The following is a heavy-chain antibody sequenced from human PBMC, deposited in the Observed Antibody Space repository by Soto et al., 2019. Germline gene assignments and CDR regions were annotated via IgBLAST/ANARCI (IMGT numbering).Heavy chain of an antibody. J-gene: IGHJ4*02. V-gene: IGHV1-18*01. CDR1: GYTFTSYG. D-gene: IGHD3-16*01. CDR3: ARSEKGGVVVRGFGYWD. CDR2: ISAYNGNT. Sequence: QVQLVQSGAEVKKPGASVKVSCKASGYTFTSYGISWVRQAPGQGLEWMGWISAYNGNTNYAQKRQGRVTMTTDTSTSQACMALRSSGSDHRAMYYRARSEKGGVVVRGFGYWDWGQGTLVTVSS.